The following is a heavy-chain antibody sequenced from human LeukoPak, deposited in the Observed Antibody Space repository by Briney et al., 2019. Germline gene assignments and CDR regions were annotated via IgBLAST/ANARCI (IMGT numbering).Heavy chain of an antibody. CDR2: IYYSGST. CDR3: ARRALIVVVVAATESSSGWYYFDY. Sequence: SETLSLTCTVSGGSISSSSYYWGWIRQPPGKGLEWIGSIYYSGSTYYNPSLKSRVTISVDKSKNQFSLKLSSVTAADTAVYYCARRALIVVVVAATESSSGWYYFDYWGQGTLVTVSS. D-gene: IGHD2-15*01. CDR1: GGSISSSSYY. J-gene: IGHJ4*02. V-gene: IGHV4-39*07.